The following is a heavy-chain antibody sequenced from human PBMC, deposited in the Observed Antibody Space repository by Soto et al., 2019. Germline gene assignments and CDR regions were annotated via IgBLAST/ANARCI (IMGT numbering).Heavy chain of an antibody. Sequence: QVQLQESGPGLVKPSETLSLTCIVSGGSVSSGSYYWSWIRQPPGKGLEWLGFIYYTGRTSYNPSLKRRVAISVNTSKNQFSLKLSSVTAADTAVYFCATMSSSGYPLDYWGRGTLVTVSS. CDR1: GGSVSSGSYY. CDR2: IYYTGRT. V-gene: IGHV4-61*01. J-gene: IGHJ4*02. D-gene: IGHD3-22*01. CDR3: ATMSSSGYPLDY.